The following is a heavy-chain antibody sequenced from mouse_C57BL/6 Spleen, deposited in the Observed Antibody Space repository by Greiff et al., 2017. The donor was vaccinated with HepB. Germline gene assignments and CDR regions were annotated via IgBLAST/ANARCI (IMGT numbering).Heavy chain of an antibody. J-gene: IGHJ4*01. D-gene: IGHD1-1*01. Sequence: DVQLVESGAELVRPGASVKLSCTASGFNIKDYYMHWVKQRPEQGLEWIGRIDPEDGDTEYAPKFQGKATMTADTSSNTAYLQLSSLTSEDTAVYYCTPYYGSPPYAMDYWGQGTSVTVSS. CDR1: GFNIKDYY. CDR3: TPYYGSPPYAMDY. CDR2: IDPEDGDT. V-gene: IGHV14-1*01.